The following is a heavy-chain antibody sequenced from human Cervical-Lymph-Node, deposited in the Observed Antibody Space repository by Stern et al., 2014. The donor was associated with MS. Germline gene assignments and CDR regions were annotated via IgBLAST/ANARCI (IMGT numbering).Heavy chain of an antibody. V-gene: IGHV1-18*01. Sequence: QMQLVQSGAEVKKPGASVKVSCKASGYNFNGYGISWVRQVPEQGLEWMGWISAYNGNTNYAQKLQDRVTLITDTSTSTAYMELTSLRSDDTAVYYCARRAAAGKGGMDVWGQGTTVTVSS. J-gene: IGHJ6*02. CDR3: ARRAAAGKGGMDV. CDR2: ISAYNGNT. D-gene: IGHD6-13*01. CDR1: GYNFNGYG.